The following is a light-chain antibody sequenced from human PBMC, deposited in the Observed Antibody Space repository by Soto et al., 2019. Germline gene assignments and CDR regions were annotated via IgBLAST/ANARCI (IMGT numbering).Light chain of an antibody. CDR3: QQYDSSPRT. J-gene: IGKJ1*01. CDR2: GAS. V-gene: IGKV3-20*01. CDR1: QSVSSRS. Sequence: VLTQSRATLSVSPGERAPIYCXVSQSVSSRSLAWYQQKPGQAPRXXISGASSRAADIPDRFSGSGSGTDFTLTINRLETEDFAVYYCQQYDSSPRTFGQGTKVDIK.